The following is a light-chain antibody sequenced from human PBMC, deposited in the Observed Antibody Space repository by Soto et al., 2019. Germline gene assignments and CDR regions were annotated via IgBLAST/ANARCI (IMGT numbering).Light chain of an antibody. CDR2: LAS. CDR1: QNVATY. J-gene: IGKJ2*01. Sequence: DIQMTQSPSSLSASIGDRVTISCRASQNVATYLNWYQQKPGKAPKLLIYLASTLQSGVPSRFSGSGSGTDCTLTISSPQPEDVAAYFCQQSYSTPYTFGRGTKLEIK. CDR3: QQSYSTPYT. V-gene: IGKV1-39*01.